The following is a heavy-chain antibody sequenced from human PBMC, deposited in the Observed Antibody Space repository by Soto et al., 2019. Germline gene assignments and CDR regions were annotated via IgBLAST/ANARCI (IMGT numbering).Heavy chain of an antibody. Sequence: QVQLQQWGAGLLKPSETLSLTCAVYGGSFSGYYWSWIRQPPGKGLEWIGEINHSGSTNYNPSLKSRVTLSVDTSKNQFSLKLSSVTAADTAVYYCARGVSSSWYRYWGQGTLVTVSS. CDR3: ARGVSSSWYRY. CDR1: GGSFSGYY. D-gene: IGHD6-13*01. CDR2: INHSGST. V-gene: IGHV4-34*01. J-gene: IGHJ4*02.